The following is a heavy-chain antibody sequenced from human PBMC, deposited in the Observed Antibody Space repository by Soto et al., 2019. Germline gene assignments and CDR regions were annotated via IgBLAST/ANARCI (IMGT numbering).Heavy chain of an antibody. J-gene: IGHJ6*02. CDR2: IYYSGST. V-gene: IGHV4-30-4*01. D-gene: IGHD6-19*01. CDR1: GGSISSGDYY. CDR3: ARDGAVAGKFRPEDYYYYGMDV. Sequence: KPSETLSLTCTVSGGSISSGDYYWSWIRQPPGKGLEWIGYIYYSGSTYYNPSLKSRVTISVDTSKNQFSLKLSSVTAADTAVYYCARDGAVAGKFRPEDYYYYGMDVWGQGTTVTVSS.